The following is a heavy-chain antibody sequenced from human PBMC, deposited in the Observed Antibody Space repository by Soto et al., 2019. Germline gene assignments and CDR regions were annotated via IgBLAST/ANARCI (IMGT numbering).Heavy chain of an antibody. V-gene: IGHV2-5*02. J-gene: IGHJ4*02. D-gene: IGHD6-19*01. Sequence: QITLKESGPTLVKPTQTLTLTCTFSGFSLSTSGVGVGWIRQPPGKALEWLALIYWDDDKRYSPSLKSRLTITKDPSKNPVVLTMTHMDPVDTATYYCAHRRLVRGGFDYWGQGTLVTVSS. CDR3: AHRRLVRGGFDY. CDR2: IYWDDDK. CDR1: GFSLSTSGVG.